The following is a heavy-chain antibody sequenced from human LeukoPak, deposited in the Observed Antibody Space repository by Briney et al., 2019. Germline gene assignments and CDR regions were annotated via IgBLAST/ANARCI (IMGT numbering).Heavy chain of an antibody. CDR2: ISPSGGST. CDR3: ASVSPRGGYDFWSGYFPHEAYYYMDV. Sequence: GGSLRLSCAASGYTFTSYYMHWVRQAPGQGLEWMGIISPSGGSTSYAQKFQGRVTMTRDTSTSTVYMELSSLRSEDTAVYYCASVSPRGGYDFWSGYFPHEAYYYMDVWGKGTTVTVSS. D-gene: IGHD3-3*01. J-gene: IGHJ6*03. CDR1: GYTFTSYY. V-gene: IGHV1-46*01.